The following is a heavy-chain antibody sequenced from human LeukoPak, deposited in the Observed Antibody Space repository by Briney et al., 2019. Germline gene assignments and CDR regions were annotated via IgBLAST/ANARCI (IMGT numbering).Heavy chain of an antibody. Sequence: GGSLRLSCAASGFTFSSYEINWVRQAPGKGLEWVSYISSSGSTIYYADSVKGRFTISIDNAKNSLYLQMNSLRAEDTAVYYCAREGYCSSSSCYGTGYYYGMDVWGKGTTVTVSS. J-gene: IGHJ6*04. CDR1: GFTFSSYE. CDR3: AREGYCSSSSCYGTGYYYGMDV. D-gene: IGHD2-2*01. V-gene: IGHV3-48*03. CDR2: ISSSGSTI.